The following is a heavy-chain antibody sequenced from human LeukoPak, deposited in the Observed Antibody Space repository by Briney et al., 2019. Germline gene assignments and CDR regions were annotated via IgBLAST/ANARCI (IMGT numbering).Heavy chain of an antibody. J-gene: IGHJ4*02. D-gene: IGHD5-24*01. CDR3: ARVTRDGYNYDYFDY. CDR1: GFTFSDYY. CDR2: ISTSGSTI. V-gene: IGHV3-11*01. Sequence: PGGSLRLSCAASGFTFSDYYMSWIRQAPGKGLEWVPYISTSGSTIYYADSVKGRFTISRDNAKNSLYLQMNSLRAEDTAVYYCARVTRDGYNYDYFDYWGQGTLVTVSS.